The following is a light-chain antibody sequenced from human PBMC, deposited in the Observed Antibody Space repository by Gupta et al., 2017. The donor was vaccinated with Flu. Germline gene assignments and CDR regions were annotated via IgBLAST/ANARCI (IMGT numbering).Light chain of an antibody. CDR3: PPYSTTPYT. V-gene: IGKV4-1*01. CDR1: QSVLYSRNNENY. CDR2: QTS. Sequence: SLGERATINCKSSQSVLYSRNNENYLVLYHHTSLQPPPFLLYQTSPLTAGVPFLFSGIGSGTDFTLTISSLQPDSFSIYSFPPYSTTPYTFGQGTRVEIK. J-gene: IGKJ2*01.